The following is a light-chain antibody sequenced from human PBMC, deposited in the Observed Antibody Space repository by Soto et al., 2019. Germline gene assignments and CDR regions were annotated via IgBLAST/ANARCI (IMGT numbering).Light chain of an antibody. V-gene: IGLV2-14*01. CDR1: SGDGGVYKF. J-gene: IGLJ1*01. Sequence: QSALTQPASVSGSPGQSITISCTGTSGDGGVYKFVSWYQQHPGKAPKLIIYEVSNRPSGVSSRFSGSMSGNTASLTISGLQAEDEADYYCGSYTGTIYVFGTGTKV. CDR2: EVS. CDR3: GSYTGTIYV.